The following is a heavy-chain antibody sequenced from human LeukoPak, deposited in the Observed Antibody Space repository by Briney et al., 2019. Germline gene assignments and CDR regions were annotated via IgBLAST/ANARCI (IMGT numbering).Heavy chain of an antibody. CDR3: AKIFGVRGNWNNHIDY. V-gene: IGHV3-23*01. CDR2: ISGSGGST. D-gene: IGHD1/OR15-1a*01. J-gene: IGHJ4*02. CDR1: GFTFSIYA. Sequence: GGSLRLSCAASGFTFSIYAMSCVRQAPGKGLEWVSDISGSGGSTYYADSVKGRFTISRDNSKNTLYLQMNSLRAEDTAVYYCAKIFGVRGNWNNHIDYWGQGTLVTVSS.